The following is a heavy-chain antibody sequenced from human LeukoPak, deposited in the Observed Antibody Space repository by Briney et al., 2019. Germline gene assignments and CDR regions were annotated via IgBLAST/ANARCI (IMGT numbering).Heavy chain of an antibody. J-gene: IGHJ6*03. Sequence: PGGSLRLSCAGSGFTFSSYAMSWVRQAPGKGMEWVSAISGSGGSTYYADSVKGRFTISRDNSKNTLYLQMNSLRAEDTAVYYCATQAYSSGWYGISAYYYYYYYMDVWGKGTTVTVSS. CDR3: ATQAYSSGWYGISAYYYYYYYMDV. CDR2: ISGSGGST. CDR1: GFTFSSYA. V-gene: IGHV3-23*01. D-gene: IGHD6-19*01.